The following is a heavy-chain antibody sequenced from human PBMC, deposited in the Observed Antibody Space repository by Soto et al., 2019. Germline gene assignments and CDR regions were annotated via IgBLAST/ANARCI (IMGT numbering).Heavy chain of an antibody. CDR3: AKGPEQLVHGVFDY. CDR2: ISSSSSYI. CDR1: GFTFSSYS. D-gene: IGHD6-6*01. Sequence: EVQLVESGGGLVKPGGSLRLSCAASGFTFSSYSMNWVRQAPGKGLEWVSSISSSSSYIYYADSVKGRFTISRDNAKNSLYLQMNSLRAEDTAVYYCAKGPEQLVHGVFDYWGQGTLVTVSS. J-gene: IGHJ4*02. V-gene: IGHV3-21*01.